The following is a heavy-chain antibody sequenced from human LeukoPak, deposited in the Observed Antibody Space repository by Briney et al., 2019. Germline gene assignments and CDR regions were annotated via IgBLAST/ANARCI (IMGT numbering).Heavy chain of an antibody. CDR3: ARHSGGPAAITHYYYHMDV. CDR1: GFTFNIYA. CDR2: IGGIDAGA. D-gene: IGHD2-2*01. V-gene: IGHV3-23*01. Sequence: GGSLRLSCVASGFTFNIYAMSWVRQAPGKGLEWVSTIGGIDAGAYYADSVKGRFTISRDNAKNSLYLQMISLRAEDTAVYYCARHSGGPAAITHYYYHMDVWGKGTTVTVSS. J-gene: IGHJ6*03.